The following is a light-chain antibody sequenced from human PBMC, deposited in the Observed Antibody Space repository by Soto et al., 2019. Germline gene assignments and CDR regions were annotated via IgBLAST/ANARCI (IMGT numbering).Light chain of an antibody. J-gene: IGKJ2*01. CDR1: QSISS. CDR3: QQRGA. V-gene: IGKV3-11*01. Sequence: EVVLTQSPATLSLSPGERATLSCRSSQSISSLAWYQQKPGQAPRLLIYDASNRATDIPARFSGSGSGTDFTLTISSLEPEYFSVYYCQQRGAFGQGTKVEI. CDR2: DAS.